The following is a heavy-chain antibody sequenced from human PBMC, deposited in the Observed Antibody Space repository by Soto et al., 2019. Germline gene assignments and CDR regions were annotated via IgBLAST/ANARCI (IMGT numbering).Heavy chain of an antibody. CDR2: ISGGGGTT. CDR1: GFSFSSYS. D-gene: IGHD1-26*01. J-gene: IGHJ4*02. Sequence: GSLRLSCAASGFSFSSYSMNWVRQAPGKGLEWVSYISGGGGTTYYADSVKGRFTISRDNAKKSLYLQLSSLRDVDTAVYYCARDPMSGSQKLYFDYWGQGTLVTVSS. V-gene: IGHV3-48*02. CDR3: ARDPMSGSQKLYFDY.